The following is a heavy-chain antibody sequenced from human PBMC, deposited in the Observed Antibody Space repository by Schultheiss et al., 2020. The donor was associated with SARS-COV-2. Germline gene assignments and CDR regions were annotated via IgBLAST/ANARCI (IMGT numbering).Heavy chain of an antibody. CDR3: AKAGLSRYWQSSGSPFAFYHYGMDV. J-gene: IGHJ6*02. CDR1: GFTFSSYA. D-gene: IGHD3-22*01. Sequence: GGSLRLSCAASGFTFSSYAMSWVRQAPGKGLEWVSAISGSGGSTYYADSVKGRFTISRDNSKNTLYLQMNSLRAEDTAVYYCAKAGLSRYWQSSGSPFAFYHYGMDVCGQGTTVTVSS. CDR2: ISGSGGST. V-gene: IGHV3-23*01.